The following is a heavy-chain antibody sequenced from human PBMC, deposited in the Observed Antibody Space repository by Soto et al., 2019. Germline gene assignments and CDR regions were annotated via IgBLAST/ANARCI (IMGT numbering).Heavy chain of an antibody. Sequence: GGSLRLSCAASGFTFSSYAMSGVRQAPGKGLEWVSAISGSGGSTYYADSVKGRFTISRDNSKNTLYLQMNSLRAEDTAVYYCAKDLSNASPYYYPSDAFDIWGQVPIVTVSS. J-gene: IGHJ3*02. D-gene: IGHD3-10*01. V-gene: IGHV3-23*01. CDR3: AKDLSNASPYYYPSDAFDI. CDR1: GFTFSSYA. CDR2: ISGSGGST.